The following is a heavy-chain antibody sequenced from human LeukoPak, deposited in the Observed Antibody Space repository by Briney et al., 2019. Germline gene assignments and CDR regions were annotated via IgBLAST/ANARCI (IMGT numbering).Heavy chain of an antibody. CDR3: TSGPNFYYFDY. CDR2: IYHSGST. Sequence: SETLSLTWAVSGYSISSDYYWGWIRQPPGKGLEWIGTIYHSGSTYLNPSLKSRVTISVDTSKNQFSLNLNSVTAAGTAVYYCTSGPNFYYFDYWGQGTLVTVSS. CDR1: GYSISSDYY. J-gene: IGHJ4*02. V-gene: IGHV4-38-2*01. D-gene: IGHD3-3*01.